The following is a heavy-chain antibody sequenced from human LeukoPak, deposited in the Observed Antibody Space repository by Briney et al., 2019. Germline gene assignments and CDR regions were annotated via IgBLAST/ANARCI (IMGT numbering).Heavy chain of an antibody. D-gene: IGHD1-26*01. Sequence: SETLSLTCNVSGGSISTTTNSWGWAWIRQRPTKGLEGIGSIYYGGGPYYTSSLKSRVTISVDTSKNQFSLKLASLTAADTAVYYCARRPIVGSTGFYFDPWGPGTLVTVSS. V-gene: IGHV4-39*01. CDR2: IYYGGGP. J-gene: IGHJ5*02. CDR1: GGSISTTTNS. CDR3: ARRPIVGSTGFYFDP.